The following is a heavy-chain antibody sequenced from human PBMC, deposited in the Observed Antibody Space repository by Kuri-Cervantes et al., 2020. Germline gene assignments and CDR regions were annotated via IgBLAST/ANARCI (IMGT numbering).Heavy chain of an antibody. D-gene: IGHD3-16*01. CDR2: INHSGST. J-gene: IGHJ6*03. Sequence: ESLKISCAVYGGSFSGYFWSWIRQPPGKGLEWIGEINHSGSTNYNPSLKSRVTISVDTSKNQFSLKLSSVTAADTAVYYRARHGDPDWGFYYMDVWGKGTTVTVSS. CDR1: GGSFSGYF. CDR3: ARHGDPDWGFYYMDV. V-gene: IGHV4-34*01.